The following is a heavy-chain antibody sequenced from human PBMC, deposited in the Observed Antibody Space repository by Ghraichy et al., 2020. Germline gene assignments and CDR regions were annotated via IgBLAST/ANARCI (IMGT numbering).Heavy chain of an antibody. CDR3: ATSSYYSGFAIGMAAFDI. D-gene: IGHD2-15*01. CDR2: INPNSGGT. J-gene: IGHJ3*02. CDR1: GYTFTGYY. Sequence: ASVKVSCKASGYTFTGYYMHWVRQAPGQGLEWMGWINPNSGGTNYAQKFQGWVTMTRDTSISTAYMELSRLRSYDTAVYYCATSSYYSGFAIGMAAFDIWGQGIMVTVSS. V-gene: IGHV1-2*04.